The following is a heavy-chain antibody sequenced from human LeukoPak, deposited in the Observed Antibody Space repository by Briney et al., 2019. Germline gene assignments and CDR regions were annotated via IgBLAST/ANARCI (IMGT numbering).Heavy chain of an antibody. D-gene: IGHD5/OR15-5a*01. CDR3: ARDLQDKVWLGAVYYYYGMDV. V-gene: IGHV1-18*01. CDR2: ISAYNGNT. CDR1: GYTFVSYG. J-gene: IGHJ6*02. Sequence: ASVKVSCKASGYTFVSYGISWVRQAPGQGLEWMGWISAYNGNTIYAQRLQGRVSMTTDTSTSTAYMELRSLRSDDTAVYYCARDLQDKVWLGAVYYYYGMDVWGQGTTVTVSS.